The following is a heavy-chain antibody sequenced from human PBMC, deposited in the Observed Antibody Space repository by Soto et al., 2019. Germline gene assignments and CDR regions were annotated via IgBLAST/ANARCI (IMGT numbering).Heavy chain of an antibody. CDR2: IWYDGSNK. CDR3: ARVGYGDWDAFDI. Sequence: GGSLRLSCAASGFTFSSYGMHWVRQAPGKGLEWVAVIWYDGSNKYYADSVKGRFTISRDNSKNTLYLQMNSLRAEDTAVYYCARVGYGDWDAFDIWGQGTMVTVSS. J-gene: IGHJ3*02. D-gene: IGHD4-17*01. V-gene: IGHV3-33*01. CDR1: GFTFSSYG.